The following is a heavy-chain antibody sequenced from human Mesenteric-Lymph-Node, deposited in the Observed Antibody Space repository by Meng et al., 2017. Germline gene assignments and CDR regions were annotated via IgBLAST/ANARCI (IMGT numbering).Heavy chain of an antibody. CDR3: ARGVSGMVRGVSPSGYYGMDV. J-gene: IGHJ6*02. D-gene: IGHD3-10*01. CDR1: GFTFSSYD. CDR2: IGTAGDT. Sequence: SLKISCAASGFTFSSYDMHWVRQATGKGLEWVSAIGTAGDTYYPGSVKGRFTISRENAKNSLYLQMNSLRAGDTAVYYCARGVSGMVRGVSPSGYYGMDVWGQGTTVTVSS. V-gene: IGHV3-13*01.